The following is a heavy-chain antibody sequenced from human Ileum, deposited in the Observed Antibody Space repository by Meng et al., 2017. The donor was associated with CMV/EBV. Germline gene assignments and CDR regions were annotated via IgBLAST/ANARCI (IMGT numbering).Heavy chain of an antibody. D-gene: IGHD2-2*03. V-gene: IGHV1-18*01. CDR1: GYTFTDYA. J-gene: IGHJ4*01. Sequence: QVKLVQSGAEVKKPVASVKVSCKASGYTFTDYAITWVRQAPGQGLEWMGWISGYNSNTKYAQKFQGRVTMTTDTSTTTVYMELRNLRYDDTAVYYCARDGYYPSRVFDYWGLGTLVTVSS. CDR3: ARDGYYPSRVFDY. CDR2: ISGYNSNT.